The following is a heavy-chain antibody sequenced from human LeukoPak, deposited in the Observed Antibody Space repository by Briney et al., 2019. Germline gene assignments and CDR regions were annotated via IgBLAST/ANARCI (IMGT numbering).Heavy chain of an antibody. CDR3: ARTRYYYNSRSYGAPYYFDY. CDR2: IGTAGDI. D-gene: IGHD3-10*01. CDR1: GFAFSSYD. J-gene: IGHJ4*02. V-gene: IGHV3-13*01. Sequence: GGSLRLSCAASGFAFSSYDMHWVRQATGKGLEWVSGIGTAGDIYYPGSVKGRFTISRENAKNSLYLQVNSLRAGDTAVYYCARTRYYYNSRSYGAPYYFDYWGQGTLVTVSS.